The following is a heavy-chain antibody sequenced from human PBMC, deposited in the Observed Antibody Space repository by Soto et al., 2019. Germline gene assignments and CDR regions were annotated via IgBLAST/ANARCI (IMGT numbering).Heavy chain of an antibody. CDR2: INPNSGGT. CDR1: GYTFTGYY. J-gene: IGHJ4*02. D-gene: IGHD3-16*01. V-gene: IGHV1-2*02. Sequence: ASVKVSCKASGYTFTGYYMHWVRQAPGQGLEWMGWINPNSGGTNYAQKFQGRVTMTRDTSISTAYMELSRLRSDDTAVYYCARAAKSKKLTYYFDYWGQGTLVTVSS. CDR3: ARAAKSKKLTYYFDY.